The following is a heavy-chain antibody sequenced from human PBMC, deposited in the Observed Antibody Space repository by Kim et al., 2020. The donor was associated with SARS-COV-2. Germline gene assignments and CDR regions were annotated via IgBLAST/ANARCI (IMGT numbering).Heavy chain of an antibody. CDR3: ARVLPRITMVRGVRGMDV. CDR1: GGSFSGYY. Sequence: SETLSLTCAVYGGSFSGYYWSWIRQPPGKGLEWIGEINHSGSTNYNPSLKSRVTISVDTSKNQFSLKLSSVTAADTAVYYCARVLPRITMVRGVRGMDVWGQGTTVTVSS. D-gene: IGHD3-10*01. V-gene: IGHV4-34*01. J-gene: IGHJ6*02. CDR2: INHSGST.